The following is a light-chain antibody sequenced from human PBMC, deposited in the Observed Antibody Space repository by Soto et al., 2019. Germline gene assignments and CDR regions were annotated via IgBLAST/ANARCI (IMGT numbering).Light chain of an antibody. Sequence: QSALTQPASVSGSPGQSITISCTGTSSDVGSYDLVSWYQQHPGKAPKLMISEVNKRPSGVSNRFSGSKSGNTASLTISGLQAEDEADYYGCSYAGSHDVFGTGTKLTVL. J-gene: IGLJ1*01. V-gene: IGLV2-23*02. CDR3: CSYAGSHDV. CDR2: EVN. CDR1: SSDVGSYDL.